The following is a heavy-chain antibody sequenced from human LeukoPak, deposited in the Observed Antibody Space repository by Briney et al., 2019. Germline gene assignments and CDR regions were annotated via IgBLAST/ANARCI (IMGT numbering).Heavy chain of an antibody. CDR3: ARGSSGYYYG. CDR2: IYSTGST. D-gene: IGHD3-22*01. CDR1: GGSLSSYY. V-gene: IGHV4-4*07. Sequence: SETLSLTCNVSGGSLSSYYWSWIRQPAGKGLEWIGRIYSTGSTNYNPSLKSRVAMSIDTSKNQFSLKLSSVTAADTAVYYCARGSSGYYYGWGQGTLVTVSS. J-gene: IGHJ4*02.